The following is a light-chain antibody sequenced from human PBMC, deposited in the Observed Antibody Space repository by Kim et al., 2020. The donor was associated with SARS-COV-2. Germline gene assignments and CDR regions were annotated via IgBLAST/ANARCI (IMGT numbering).Light chain of an antibody. CDR2: DVS. CDR3: SSCTTSSTYV. CDR1: SSDVGGYDY. Sequence: QLVLTQPASVSGSPGQSITISCTGTSSDVGGYDYVSWYQHHPGKAPKLMIYDVSKRPSGVSNRFSGSKSGNTASLTISGLQAEDEADYFCSSCTTSSTYVFGTGTKVTVL. V-gene: IGLV2-14*03. J-gene: IGLJ1*01.